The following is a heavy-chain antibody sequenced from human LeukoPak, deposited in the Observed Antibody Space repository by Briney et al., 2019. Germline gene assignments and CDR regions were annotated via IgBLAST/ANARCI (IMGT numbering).Heavy chain of an antibody. V-gene: IGHV3-74*03. Sequence: GGSLRLSCAASGFTFSSSWMQWVRQAPGQGLVWVSRINSDESVTTYTNSVKGRFTISRDNAKNTLYLQMYSLRAEDTAMYYCVRSRFTTSSFEYWGQGTLVTVSS. J-gene: IGHJ4*02. CDR3: VRSRFTTSSFEY. D-gene: IGHD2-2*01. CDR2: INSDESVT. CDR1: GFTFSSSW.